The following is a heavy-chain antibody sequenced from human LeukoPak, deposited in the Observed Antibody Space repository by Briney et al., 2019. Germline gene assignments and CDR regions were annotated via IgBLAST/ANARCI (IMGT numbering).Heavy chain of an antibody. J-gene: IGHJ6*03. CDR3: ARDPYSGNYGAYYYYYMDV. CDR2: ITSSSSYI. D-gene: IGHD1-26*01. CDR1: GFTFSSYS. Sequence: GGSLRLSCAASGFTFSSYSMNWVRQAPGKGLEWVSSITSSSSYIYYADSVKGRFTISRDNAKNSLYLQMDSLRVEDTAVYYCARDPYSGNYGAYYYYYMDVWGKGTTVIISS. V-gene: IGHV3-21*06.